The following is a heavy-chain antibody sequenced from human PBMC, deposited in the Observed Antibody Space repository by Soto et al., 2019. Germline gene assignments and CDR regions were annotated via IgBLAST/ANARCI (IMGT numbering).Heavy chain of an antibody. V-gene: IGHV1-69*13. J-gene: IGHJ3*02. CDR3: ARLHTFYYDSSGDDAFDI. CDR2: IIPIFGTA. Sequence: SVKVSCKASGGTFSTYAISWVRQAPGQGLEWMGGIIPIFGTAKYAQKFQGRVTITADESTSTAYMELSSLRSEDTAVYYCARLHTFYYDSSGDDAFDIWGQGTMVTVSS. CDR1: GGTFSTYA. D-gene: IGHD3-22*01.